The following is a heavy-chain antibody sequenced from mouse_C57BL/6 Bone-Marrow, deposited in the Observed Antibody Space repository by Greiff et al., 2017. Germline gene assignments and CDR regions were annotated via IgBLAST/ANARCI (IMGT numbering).Heavy chain of an antibody. J-gene: IGHJ3*01. Sequence: EVQLVESGGDLVKPGGSLKLSCAASGFTFSSYGMSWVRQTPDKRLEWVATISSGGSYTYYPDSVKGRFTISRDNAKNTLYLQMSSLKSEDTAMYYCARLYCNYPAYWGQGTLVTVSA. CDR1: GFTFSSYG. CDR2: ISSGGSYT. D-gene: IGHD2-1*01. CDR3: ARLYCNYPAY. V-gene: IGHV5-6*01.